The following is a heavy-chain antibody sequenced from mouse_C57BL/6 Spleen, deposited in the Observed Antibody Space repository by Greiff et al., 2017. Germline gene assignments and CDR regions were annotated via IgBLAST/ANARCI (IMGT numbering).Heavy chain of an antibody. CDR2: ISYDGSN. J-gene: IGHJ3*01. CDR3: AREGDYYGSSDGAY. CDR1: GYSITSGSY. D-gene: IGHD1-1*01. Sequence: VHLVASGPGLVKPSQSLSLTCSVTGYSITSGSYWNWIRPFPGNKLEWMGYISYDGSNNYNPSLKNPISLTRDTSKNQFFLKLNSVTTEDTATDDCAREGDYYGSSDGAYWGQGTLVTVSA. V-gene: IGHV3-6*01.